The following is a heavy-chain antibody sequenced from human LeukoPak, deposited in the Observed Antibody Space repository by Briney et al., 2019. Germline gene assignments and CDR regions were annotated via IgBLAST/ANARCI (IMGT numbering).Heavy chain of an antibody. CDR1: GFTFSSYG. V-gene: IGHV3-30*03. CDR2: ISYDGSNK. D-gene: IGHD2-21*02. CDR3: ARESDGFYFDY. Sequence: GGSLRLSCAASGFTFSSYGMHWVRQAPGKGLEWVAVISYDGSNKYYADSVKGRFTISRDNSKNTLYLQMNSLRAEDTAVYYCARESDGFYFDYWGQGTLVTVSS. J-gene: IGHJ4*02.